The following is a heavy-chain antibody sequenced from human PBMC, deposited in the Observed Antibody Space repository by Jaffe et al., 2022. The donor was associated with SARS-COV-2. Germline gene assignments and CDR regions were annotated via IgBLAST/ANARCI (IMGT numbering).Heavy chain of an antibody. Sequence: QVQLQQWGAGLLKPSETLSLTCAVYGGSFSGYYWSWIRQPPGKGLEWIGEINHSGSTNYNPSLKTRVTISVDTSNNQFSLKLSSVTAADTAVYYCATTRGWYINKWGQGTLVTVSS. J-gene: IGHJ4*02. CDR1: GGSFSGYY. CDR3: ATTRGWYINK. CDR2: INHSGST. V-gene: IGHV4-34*01. D-gene: IGHD6-19*01.